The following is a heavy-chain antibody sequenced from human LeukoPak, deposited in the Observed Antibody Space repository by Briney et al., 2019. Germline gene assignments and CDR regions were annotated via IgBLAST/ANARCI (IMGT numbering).Heavy chain of an antibody. CDR2: IKSKTDGGTT. Sequence: GGSLRLSCAASGFTFSNAWMSWVRQAPGKGLEWVGRIKSKTDGGTTDYAAPVKGRFTISRDDSKNTLYLQMNSLKTEDTAVYYCTATPPGTYYYDSSGYYGWGQGTLVTVSS. CDR3: TATPPGTYYYDSSGYYG. CDR1: GFTFSNAW. D-gene: IGHD3-22*01. V-gene: IGHV3-15*01. J-gene: IGHJ4*02.